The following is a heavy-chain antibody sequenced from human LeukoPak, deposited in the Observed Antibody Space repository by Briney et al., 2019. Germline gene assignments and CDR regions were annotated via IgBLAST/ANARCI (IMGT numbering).Heavy chain of an antibody. CDR2: INTDGSCS. CDR1: GFTFSNYW. CDR3: VRSGSFDN. J-gene: IGHJ4*02. V-gene: IGHV3-74*01. D-gene: IGHD3-10*01. Sequence: GGSLRLSFAASGFTFSNYWMQWVRQAPGKGLVWVSHINTDGSCSSYADSVKGRFTISRDNAKTTLYLQMTSLRAEDTAVYYCVRSGSFDNWGQGTLVTVSS.